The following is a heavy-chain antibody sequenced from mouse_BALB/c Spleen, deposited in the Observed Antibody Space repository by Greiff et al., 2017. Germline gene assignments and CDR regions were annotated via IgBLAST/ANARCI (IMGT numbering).Heavy chain of an antibody. V-gene: IGHV5-6-5*01. Sequence: EVQVVESGGGLVKPGGSLKLSCAASGFTFSSYAMSWVRQTPEKRLEWVASISSGGSTYYPDSVKGRFTISRDNARNILYLQMSSLRSEDTAMYYCARGKNYYGPFSYWYFDVWGAGTTVTVSS. CDR2: ISSGGST. J-gene: IGHJ1*01. D-gene: IGHD1-1*01. CDR1: GFTFSSYA. CDR3: ARGKNYYGPFSYWYFDV.